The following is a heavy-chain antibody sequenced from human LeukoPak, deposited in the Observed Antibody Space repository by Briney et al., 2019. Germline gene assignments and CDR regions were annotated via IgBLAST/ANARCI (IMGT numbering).Heavy chain of an antibody. CDR1: GFSFSSYA. Sequence: GGSLRLSCAASGFSFSSYAMSWVRQAPGKGLEWVSAISGSRGATYYADSVRGRFTSSRDNSKNTLYLQMNSLRAEDTALYYCGKSYDSSGFYLPYWGQGTLVTVSS. V-gene: IGHV3-23*01. J-gene: IGHJ4*02. D-gene: IGHD3-22*01. CDR2: ISGSRGAT. CDR3: GKSYDSSGFYLPY.